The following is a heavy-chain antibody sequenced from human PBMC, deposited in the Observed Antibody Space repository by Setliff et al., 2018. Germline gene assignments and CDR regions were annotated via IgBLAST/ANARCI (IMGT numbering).Heavy chain of an antibody. CDR2: IYTSWST. CDR1: GGSISSRTYY. D-gene: IGHD6-19*01. CDR3: ARATSGWYSAYYYYMDV. J-gene: IGHJ6*03. V-gene: IGHV4-61*09. Sequence: SETLSLTCNVSGGSISSRTYYWSWIRQPAGKGLEWIGHIYTSWSTNYNPSLKSRVTISLDTSKNQFSLNLTSVTAADTAVYYCARATSGWYSAYYYYMDVWGKGATVTVSS.